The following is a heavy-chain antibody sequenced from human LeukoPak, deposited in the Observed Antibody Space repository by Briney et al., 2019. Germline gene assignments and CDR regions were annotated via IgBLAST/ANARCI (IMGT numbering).Heavy chain of an antibody. D-gene: IGHD5-18*01. J-gene: IGHJ6*03. CDR1: GFTFSSYW. CDR2: IKQDGSEK. CDR3: ARGMSGGYSYGFIDYYYYMDV. Sequence: GGSLRLSCAASGFTFSSYWMSWVRQAPGKGLEWVANIKQDGSEKYNVDSVKGRFTTSRDNAKNSLYLQMNSLRAEDTAVYYCARGMSGGYSYGFIDYYYYMDVWGKGTTVTVSS. V-gene: IGHV3-7*01.